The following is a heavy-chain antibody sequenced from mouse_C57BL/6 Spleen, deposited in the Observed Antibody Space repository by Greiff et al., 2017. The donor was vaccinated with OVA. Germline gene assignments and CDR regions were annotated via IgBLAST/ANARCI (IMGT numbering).Heavy chain of an antibody. CDR1: GYAFSSSW. V-gene: IGHV1-82*01. Sequence: QVHVKQSGPELVKPGASVKISCKASGYAFSSSWMNWVKQRPGKGLEWIGRIYPGDGDTNYNGKFKGKATLTADNSSSTAYMQLSSLTSEDSAVYFCAREDDGYYDYYAMDYWGQGTSVTVSS. CDR2: IYPGDGDT. D-gene: IGHD2-3*01. J-gene: IGHJ4*01. CDR3: AREDDGYYDYYAMDY.